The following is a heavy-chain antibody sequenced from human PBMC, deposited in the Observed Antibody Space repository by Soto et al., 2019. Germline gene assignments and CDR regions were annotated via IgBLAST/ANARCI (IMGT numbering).Heavy chain of an antibody. CDR3: ARVRIAALRYYYNGMDV. V-gene: IGHV1-2*02. Sequence: QVQLVQSGAEVKKPGASVKVSCKASGYTFTGYYMHWVRQAPGQGLEWMGWINPNSGGTNYAQKFQGRVTMTRDTSISTAYMELSRLRSDDTAVYYCARVRIAALRYYYNGMDVWGQGTTVTVSS. CDR2: INPNSGGT. CDR1: GYTFTGYY. J-gene: IGHJ6*02. D-gene: IGHD6-6*01.